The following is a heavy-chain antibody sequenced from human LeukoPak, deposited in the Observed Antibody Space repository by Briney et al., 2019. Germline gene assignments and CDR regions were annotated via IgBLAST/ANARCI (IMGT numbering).Heavy chain of an antibody. CDR3: ARDLLSVDNYDALDI. CDR1: GATFGSHS. D-gene: IGHD5-12*01. Sequence: SVKASCKASGATFGSHSISWVRQAPGQGLEWMGGIVPMFGTDVYAQRFQGRVTVTADESTTTAYMELISLTSEDTAMYYCARDLLSVDNYDALDIWGQGTMVTVSS. CDR2: IVPMFGTD. J-gene: IGHJ3*02. V-gene: IGHV1-69*13.